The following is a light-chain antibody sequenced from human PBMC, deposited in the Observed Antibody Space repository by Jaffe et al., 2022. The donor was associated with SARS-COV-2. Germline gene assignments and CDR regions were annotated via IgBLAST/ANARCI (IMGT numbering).Light chain of an antibody. CDR2: GAS. CDR3: QQYGSALLT. CDR1: QIVSSNY. Sequence: EIVLTQSPGTLSLSPGERATLSCRASQIVSSNYLAWYQQKPGQAPRLLIFGASSRATGIPDRFSGSGSATDFTLTISRLEPEDFAVYYCQQYGSALLTFGGGTKVEI. J-gene: IGKJ4*01. V-gene: IGKV3-20*01.